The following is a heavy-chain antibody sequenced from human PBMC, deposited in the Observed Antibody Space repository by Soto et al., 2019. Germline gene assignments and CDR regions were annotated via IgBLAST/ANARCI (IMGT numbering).Heavy chain of an antibody. V-gene: IGHV3-21*02. Sequence: EVQLVESGGGLVKPGGSLRLSCVGSGFTFSYFGMNWVRQAPGKGLEWVSSITSRSKYLYYADSVKGRFTVSRDNAKNVVYLEMNSLRDEDSAVYYCARERGGWGTGCGELVPEYSNWGPGTLVTVSS. CDR2: ITSRSKYL. CDR1: GFTFSYFG. CDR3: ARERGGWGTGCGELVPEYSN. J-gene: IGHJ4*02. D-gene: IGHD3-10*01.